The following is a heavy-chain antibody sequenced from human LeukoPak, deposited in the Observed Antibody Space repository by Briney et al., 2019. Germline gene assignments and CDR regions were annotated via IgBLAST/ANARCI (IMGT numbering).Heavy chain of an antibody. CDR1: GFTFSNYA. CDR3: ARDEGKVVPAAIGAFDI. CDR2: ISYDGSNK. V-gene: IGHV3-30-3*01. D-gene: IGHD2-2*02. Sequence: GGSLRLSCTASGFTFSNYAIHWVRQAPGKGLEWVAVISYDGSNKYYADSVKGRFTISRDNAKNSLYLQMNSLRAEDTAVYYCARDEGKVVPAAIGAFDIWGQGTMVTVSS. J-gene: IGHJ3*02.